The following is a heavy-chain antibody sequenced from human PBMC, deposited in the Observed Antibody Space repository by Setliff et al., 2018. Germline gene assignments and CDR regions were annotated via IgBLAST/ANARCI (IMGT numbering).Heavy chain of an antibody. CDR1: GFTFSTYS. CDR2: ISPSSIYI. CDR3: ARSPANGGHDAFDI. Sequence: LRLSCAASGFTFSTYSMHWVRQAPGKGLEWVSSISPSSIYIYYADSVKGRFTISRDNAKNSLYLQMNSLGAEDTAVYYCARSPANGGHDAFDIWGQGTMVTVSS. V-gene: IGHV3-21*01. J-gene: IGHJ3*02. D-gene: IGHD6-25*01.